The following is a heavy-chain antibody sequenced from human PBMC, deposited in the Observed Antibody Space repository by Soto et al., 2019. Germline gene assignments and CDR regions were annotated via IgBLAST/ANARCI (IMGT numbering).Heavy chain of an antibody. Sequence: GGSLRLSCAASGFTFSSYAMHWVRQAPGKGLEWVAVISYDGSNKYYADSVKGRFTISRDNSKNTLYLQMNSLRAEDTAVYYCARDHQVLYCGGDCYSFDYWGQGTLVTVSS. CDR1: GFTFSSYA. CDR3: ARDHQVLYCGGDCYSFDY. CDR2: ISYDGSNK. J-gene: IGHJ4*02. V-gene: IGHV3-30-3*01. D-gene: IGHD2-21*02.